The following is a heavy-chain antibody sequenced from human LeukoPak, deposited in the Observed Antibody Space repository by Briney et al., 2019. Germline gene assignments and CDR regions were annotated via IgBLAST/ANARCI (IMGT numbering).Heavy chain of an antibody. V-gene: IGHV4-39*01. CDR2: VYHSGIT. D-gene: IGHD6-6*01. J-gene: IGHJ4*02. CDR3: ARLSSSPYY. Sequence: SETLSLTCTVSGGSISSSNYYWGWIRQPPGKGLEWIGSVYHSGITSYTPSLKSRVTISVDTSKNQFALKLSSVTAADTAVYYCARLSSSPYYWGQGTLVTVSS. CDR1: GGSISSSNYY.